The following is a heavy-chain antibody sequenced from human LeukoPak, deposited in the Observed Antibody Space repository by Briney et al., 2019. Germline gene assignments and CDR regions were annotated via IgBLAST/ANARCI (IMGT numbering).Heavy chain of an antibody. CDR3: ARDMMIGGGGPPDY. J-gene: IGHJ4*02. CDR1: GFTFSSYS. Sequence: PGGSLRLSCAASGFTFSSYSMNWVRQAPGKGLEWVSSISSSSSYIYYADSVKGRFTISRDNAKNSLYLQMNSLRAEDTAVYYCARDMMIGGGGPPDYWGQGTLVTVSS. CDR2: ISSSSSYI. V-gene: IGHV3-21*01. D-gene: IGHD3-22*01.